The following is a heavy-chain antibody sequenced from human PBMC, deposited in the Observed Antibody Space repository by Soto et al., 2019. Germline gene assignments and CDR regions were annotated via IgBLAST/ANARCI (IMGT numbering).Heavy chain of an antibody. J-gene: IGHJ4*02. D-gene: IGHD2-21*01. Sequence: SLNVSCKPSGDTFGRTAIHWGRHAPGQGLEWMGAISPMFPTTNYEQKIKGRLTMFADKSTGTAYMEMTRLRPEDTAVYYCATDGDSADYGYWGRGTLVTFS. CDR2: ISPMFPTT. V-gene: IGHV1-69*06. CDR1: GDTFGRTA. CDR3: ATDGDSADYGY.